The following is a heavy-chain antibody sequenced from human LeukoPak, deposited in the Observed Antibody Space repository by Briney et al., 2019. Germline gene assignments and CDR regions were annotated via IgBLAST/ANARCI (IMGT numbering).Heavy chain of an antibody. V-gene: IGHV3-23*01. D-gene: IGHD7-27*01. Sequence: GGSLRLSCAASGFSFSSYAMSWVRQAPGKGLEWVSDISGSGGSTYYADSVRGRFTISRDNSKNTLYLQMNSPRAEDTAVYYCGKIQAGERCHLFGIDVWGQGTPVTVSS. CDR1: GFSFSSYA. CDR3: GKIQAGERCHLFGIDV. CDR2: ISGSGGST. J-gene: IGHJ6*02.